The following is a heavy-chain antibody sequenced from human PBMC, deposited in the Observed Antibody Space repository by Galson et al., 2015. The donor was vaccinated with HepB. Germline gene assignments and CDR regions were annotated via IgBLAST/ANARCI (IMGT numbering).Heavy chain of an antibody. Sequence: QSGAEVKKPGESLKISCKGSGYNFSGYWIGWGRQMPGKGLEWMGTIFPGDSHTRYSPSFQGQVTISTDKSTACLQWSSLKASDTAMYYCARSSSGPLGYYGMDVWGQGTTVTVSS. CDR2: IFPGDSHT. J-gene: IGHJ6*02. V-gene: IGHV5-51*03. CDR1: GYNFSGYW. D-gene: IGHD3-22*01. CDR3: ARSSSGPLGYYGMDV.